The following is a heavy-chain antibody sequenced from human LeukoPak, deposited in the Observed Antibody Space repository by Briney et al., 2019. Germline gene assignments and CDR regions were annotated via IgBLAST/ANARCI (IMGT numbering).Heavy chain of an antibody. J-gene: IGHJ4*02. D-gene: IGHD2-2*01. CDR1: KFTFNSYA. V-gene: IGHV3-30-3*01. CDR3: ARDLVSEAEVDY. CDR2: ISYDGSIK. Sequence: GGSLRLSCAASKFTFNSYAIHWVRQAPGKGLEWVAFISYDGSIKYYADSVKGRFTISRDNSKNTLYLQMNSLRTEDTAVYYCARDLVSEAEVDYWGQGTLVTVSS.